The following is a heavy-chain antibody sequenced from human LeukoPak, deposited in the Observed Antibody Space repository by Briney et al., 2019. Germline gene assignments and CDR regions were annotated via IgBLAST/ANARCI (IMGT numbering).Heavy chain of an antibody. Sequence: SETLSLTCTVSGGSISSGGYYWSWIRQHPGKGLEWIGYIYYSGSTYYNPSLKSRVTISVDTSKNRFSLKLSSVTAADTAVYYCARRYCSGGSCSAYAFDIWGQGTMVTVSS. J-gene: IGHJ3*02. CDR3: ARRYCSGGSCSAYAFDI. CDR1: GGSISSGGYY. CDR2: IYYSGST. V-gene: IGHV4-31*03. D-gene: IGHD2-15*01.